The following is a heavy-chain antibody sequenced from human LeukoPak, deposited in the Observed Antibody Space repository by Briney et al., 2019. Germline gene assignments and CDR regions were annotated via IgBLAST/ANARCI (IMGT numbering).Heavy chain of an antibody. CDR3: AKRKYYDSSGDYFDY. V-gene: IGHV3-23*01. J-gene: IGHJ4*02. CDR2: ISGSGGST. Sequence: GGSLRLSCAASGFTFSSYAMSWVRQAPGKGLEWVSAISGSGGSTYYADSVKGRFTISRDNSKNTLYLQMNSLRAEDTAVYYCAKRKYYDSSGDYFDYWGQGTLVTVSS. D-gene: IGHD3-22*01. CDR1: GFTFSSYA.